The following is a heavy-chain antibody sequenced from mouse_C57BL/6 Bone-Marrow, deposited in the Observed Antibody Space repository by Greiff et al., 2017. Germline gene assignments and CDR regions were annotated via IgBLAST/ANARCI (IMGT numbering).Heavy chain of an antibody. Sequence: QVQLQQPGAELVRPGTSVKLSCKASGYTFTSYWMHWVKQRPGQGLEWIGVIDPSDSYTNYNQKFKGKATLTVDTSSSTAYMQLSSLTSEDSAVYYCARGYFDDWGTGTTVTVSS. CDR1: GYTFTSYW. V-gene: IGHV1-59*01. CDR3: ARGYFDD. CDR2: IDPSDSYT. J-gene: IGHJ1*03.